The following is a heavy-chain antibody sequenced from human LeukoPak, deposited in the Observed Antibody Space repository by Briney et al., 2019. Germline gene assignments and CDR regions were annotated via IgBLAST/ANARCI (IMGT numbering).Heavy chain of an antibody. CDR3: ARDPLYTNSPPSYFDY. V-gene: IGHV3-30-3*01. J-gene: IGHJ4*02. CDR1: GFTFSSYA. Sequence: GRSLRLSCAASGFTFSSYAMNWVRQAPGKGLEWVAIISYDGTNKDYADSVKGRFTISRDNSRNTLYLQMNSLRAEDAAVYHCARDPLYTNSPPSYFDYWGQGTLVTVSS. D-gene: IGHD2-2*02. CDR2: ISYDGTNK.